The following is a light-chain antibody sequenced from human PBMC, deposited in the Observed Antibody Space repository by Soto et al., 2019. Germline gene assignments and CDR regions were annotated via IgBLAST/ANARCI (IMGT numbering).Light chain of an antibody. V-gene: IGKV3-20*01. CDR3: QQYGSSPPIT. Sequence: EIVLTLSPGTLSLPPGERATLSCRASQSVSSSYLAWYQQKPGQAPRLLIYGASSRATGIPDRFSGSGSGTDFTLTISRLEPEDFAVYYCQQYGSSPPITFGQGTRLEIK. J-gene: IGKJ5*01. CDR2: GAS. CDR1: QSVSSSY.